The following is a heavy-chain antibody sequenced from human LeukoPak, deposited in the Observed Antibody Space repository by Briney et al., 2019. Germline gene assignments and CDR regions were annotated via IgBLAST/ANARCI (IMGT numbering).Heavy chain of an antibody. J-gene: IGHJ4*02. Sequence: GGSLRLSCAASGFTFSSYSMNWVRQAPGKGLEWVSSISSSSSYIYYADSVKGRFTISRDNAKNSLYLQMNSLRAEGAAVYYCARARGTGTTRLDYWGQGTLVTVSS. D-gene: IGHD1-7*01. V-gene: IGHV3-21*01. CDR3: ARARGTGTTRLDY. CDR1: GFTFSSYS. CDR2: ISSSSSYI.